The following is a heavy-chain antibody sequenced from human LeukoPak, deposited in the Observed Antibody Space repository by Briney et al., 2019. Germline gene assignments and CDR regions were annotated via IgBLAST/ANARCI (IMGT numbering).Heavy chain of an antibody. CDR3: VDSSGYYYDY. J-gene: IGHJ4*02. V-gene: IGHV1-69*01. Sequence: SVKVSCKASGGTFSSYAISWVRQAPGQGLEWMGGFIPIFGTANYAQKFQGRVTITADESTSTAYMELSSLRSEDTAVYYCVDSSGYYYDYWGQGTLVTVSS. CDR2: FIPIFGTA. D-gene: IGHD3-22*01. CDR1: GGTFSSYA.